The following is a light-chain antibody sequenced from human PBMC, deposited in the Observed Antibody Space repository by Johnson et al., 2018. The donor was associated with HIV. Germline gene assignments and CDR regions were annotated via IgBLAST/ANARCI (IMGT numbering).Light chain of an antibody. CDR3: GTWDSSLSTYV. Sequence: QSVLTQPPSVSAAPGQKVTISCSGSSSNIGNNYVSWYQQLPGTAPKLLIYENNKRPSGIPDRFSASKSGTSATLGITGLQTGDEAYYYCGTWDSSLSTYVFGTGTKVTVL. CDR2: ENN. J-gene: IGLJ1*01. CDR1: SSNIGNNY. V-gene: IGLV1-51*02.